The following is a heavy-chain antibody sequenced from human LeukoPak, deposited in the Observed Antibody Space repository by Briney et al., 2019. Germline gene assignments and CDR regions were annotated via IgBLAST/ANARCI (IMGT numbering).Heavy chain of an antibody. V-gene: IGHV1-69*04. CDR1: GGTFSNYA. J-gene: IGHJ4*02. Sequence: SVKVSCKASGGTFSNYAISWVRRAPGQGLEWMGRIIPILGIANYTQKFQGRVTITADKSTSTAYLELSSLRSEDTAVYYCARGVVTTTPYYFDYWGLGTLVTVSS. CDR2: IIPILGIA. CDR3: ARGVVTTTPYYFDY. D-gene: IGHD2-21*02.